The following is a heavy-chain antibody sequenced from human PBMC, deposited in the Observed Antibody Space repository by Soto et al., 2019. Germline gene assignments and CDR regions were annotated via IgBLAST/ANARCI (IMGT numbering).Heavy chain of an antibody. CDR2: ITDDGSDT. CDR1: GFTFTIYW. V-gene: IGHV3-74*01. Sequence: EVQLVESGGGLVQPGGSLRLSCRASGFTFTIYWMYWVRQTPGEWLVWVSRITDDGSDTIYADSVKGRFTVSRDNAKNTVELQMNSLRVEDTAVYYCARGGRGGHYYVDYWGQGSLVTVSS. J-gene: IGHJ4*02. D-gene: IGHD3-10*02. CDR3: ARGGRGGHYYVDY.